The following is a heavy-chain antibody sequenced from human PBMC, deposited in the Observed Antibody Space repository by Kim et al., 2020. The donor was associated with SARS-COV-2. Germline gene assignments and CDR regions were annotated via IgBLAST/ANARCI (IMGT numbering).Heavy chain of an antibody. D-gene: IGHD2-15*01. CDR3: ARDDCSGGSCYRLFDY. V-gene: IGHV3-21*01. CDR2: ISSSSSYI. Sequence: GGSLRLSCAASGFTFSSYSMNWVRQAPGKGLEWVSSISSSSSYIYYADSVKGRFTISRDNAKNSLYLQMNSLRAEDTAVYYCARDDCSGGSCYRLFDYWGQGTLVTVSS. J-gene: IGHJ4*02. CDR1: GFTFSSYS.